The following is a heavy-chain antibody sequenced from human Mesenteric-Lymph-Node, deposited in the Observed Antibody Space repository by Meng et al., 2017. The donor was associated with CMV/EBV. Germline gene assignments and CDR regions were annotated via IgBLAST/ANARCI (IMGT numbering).Heavy chain of an antibody. V-gene: IGHV3-30*02. CDR3: AIRGAAAGFNWFDP. CDR1: GFTFRGYC. J-gene: IGHJ5*02. D-gene: IGHD6-13*01. Sequence: GESLKISCVASGFTFRGYCMHWVRQAPGKGLEWVAYIRYDGNIKYYGDSVKGRFSVSRDNSKNTLYLQMNSLRAEDTAVYYCAIRGAAAGFNWFDPWGQGTLVTVSS. CDR2: IRYDGNIK.